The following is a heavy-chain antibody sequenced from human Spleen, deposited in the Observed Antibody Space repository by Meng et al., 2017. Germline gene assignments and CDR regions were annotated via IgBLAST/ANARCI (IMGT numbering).Heavy chain of an antibody. CDR1: GFTFSSYS. V-gene: IGHV3-21*01. CDR3: ARHDWFDP. CDR2: ISSSSSYI. Sequence: VPRVGSGGGLVKPGGALRLSWAGSGFTFSSYSMNWVRQAPGKGLEWVSSISSSSSYIYYADSVKGRFTISRDNAKNSLYLQMNSLRAEDTAVYYCARHDWFDPWGQGTLVTVSS. J-gene: IGHJ5*02.